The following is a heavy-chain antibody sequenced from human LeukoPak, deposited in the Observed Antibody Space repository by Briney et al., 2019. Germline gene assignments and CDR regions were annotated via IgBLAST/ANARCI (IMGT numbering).Heavy chain of an antibody. V-gene: IGHV4-34*01. J-gene: IGHJ6*03. CDR2: INHSGST. D-gene: IGHD2-21*01. CDR3: ARFRHSVFHYYYYMDV. Sequence: SETLSLTCTVSGGSISSYYWSWIRQPPGKGLEWIGEINHSGSTNYNPSLKSRVTISVDTSKNQFSLKLSSVTAADTAVYYCARFRHSVFHYYYYMDVWGKGTTVTVSS. CDR1: GGSISSYY.